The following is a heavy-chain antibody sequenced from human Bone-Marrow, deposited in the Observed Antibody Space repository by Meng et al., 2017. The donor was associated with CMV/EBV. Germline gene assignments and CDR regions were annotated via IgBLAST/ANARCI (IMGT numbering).Heavy chain of an antibody. V-gene: IGHV1-46*01. Sequence: KASGYTFTSYYMHWVRQAPGQGLEWMGIINPSGGSTSYAQKFQGRVTMTRDTSTSTVYMELSSLRSEDTAVYYCASGLVYYYYGMDVWGQGTMVTVSS. CDR3: ASGLVYYYYGMDV. J-gene: IGHJ6*02. D-gene: IGHD3-16*02. CDR2: INPSGGST. CDR1: GYTFTSYY.